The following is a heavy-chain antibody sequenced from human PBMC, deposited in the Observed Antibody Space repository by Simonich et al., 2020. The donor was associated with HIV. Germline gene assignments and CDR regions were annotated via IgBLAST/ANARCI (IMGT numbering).Heavy chain of an antibody. V-gene: IGHV1-69*13. Sequence: QVQLVQSGAEVKKPGSSVKVSCKASGGTFSSYAISWVRQAPGQGLEWRGGIIPIFGTANYAQKFQGRVTITADESTSTDYMELSSLRSEDTAVYYCATSMTTVVTVENWFDPWGQGTLVTVSS. D-gene: IGHD4-17*01. CDR2: IIPIFGTA. CDR1: GGTFSSYA. J-gene: IGHJ5*02. CDR3: ATSMTTVVTVENWFDP.